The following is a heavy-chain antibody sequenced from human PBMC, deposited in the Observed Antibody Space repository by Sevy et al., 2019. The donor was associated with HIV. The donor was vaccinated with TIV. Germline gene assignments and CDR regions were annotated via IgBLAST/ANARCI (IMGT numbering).Heavy chain of an antibody. Sequence: GGSLRLSCAASGFTFSSYAMHWVRQAPGKGLEWVAAIPYDGSSKYYADSVKGRLTISRDNSKNTLYLQMNSLRAEDTALYYCAKRQTDYYDTSGPVDYWGLGTLVTVSS. CDR3: AKRQTDYYDTSGPVDY. CDR1: GFTFSSYA. D-gene: IGHD3-22*01. J-gene: IGHJ4*02. V-gene: IGHV3-30*18. CDR2: IPYDGSSK.